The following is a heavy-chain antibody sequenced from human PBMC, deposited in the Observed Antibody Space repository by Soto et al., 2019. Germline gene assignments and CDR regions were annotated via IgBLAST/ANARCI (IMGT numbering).Heavy chain of an antibody. V-gene: IGHV1-3*01. J-gene: IGHJ4*02. CDR3: ARDESVVAGSGTYYPLDY. Sequence: GASVKVSCKASGYTFTSYAVHWVRQAPGHRLEWLGYINAGNGNIKYSRKFQGRVTITRDTSASTAYMELNSLTSEDTAVYYCARDESVVAGSGTYYPLDYWGLGTQVTVSS. D-gene: IGHD3-10*01. CDR1: GYTFTSYA. CDR2: INAGNGNI.